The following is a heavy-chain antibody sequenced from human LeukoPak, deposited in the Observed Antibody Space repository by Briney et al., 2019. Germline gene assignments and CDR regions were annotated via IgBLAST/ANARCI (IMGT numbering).Heavy chain of an antibody. CDR3: AKDGGGGYSSTYFFDN. Sequence: GGSLRLSCAASGFTFDDYAMHWVRQAPGKGLLWVSLISGDGGWAYYADSLKGRFTISRDNSKNSLYLQMNSLTTEDTALYYCAKDGGGGYSSTYFFDNWGQGTLVTVSS. CDR1: GFTFDDYA. J-gene: IGHJ4*02. D-gene: IGHD3-22*01. V-gene: IGHV3-43*02. CDR2: ISGDGGWA.